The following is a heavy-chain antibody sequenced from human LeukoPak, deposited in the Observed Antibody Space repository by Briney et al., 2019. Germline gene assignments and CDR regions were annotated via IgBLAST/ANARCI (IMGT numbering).Heavy chain of an antibody. V-gene: IGHV3-53*01. Sequence: GGSLRLSCAASGFTVSSNYMSWVRQAPGKGLEWVSVIYSGGSTYYADSVKGRFTISRDNSKNTLYLQMNSLRAEDTAVYYCARAVGKWSSGYNFDYWGQGTLVTVSS. CDR2: IYSGGST. D-gene: IGHD3-22*01. CDR1: GFTVSSNY. CDR3: ARAVGKWSSGYNFDY. J-gene: IGHJ4*02.